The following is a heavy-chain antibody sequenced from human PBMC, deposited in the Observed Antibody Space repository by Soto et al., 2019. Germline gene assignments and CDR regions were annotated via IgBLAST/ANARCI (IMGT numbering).Heavy chain of an antibody. Sequence: QVQLVESGGGVVQPGRSLRLSCAASGFTFSSYAMHWVRQAPGKGLEWVAVISYDGSNKYYADSVKGRFTISRDNSKNTLYLQMNSLRAEDTAVYYCARDRERYCSSTSCYTRRGHYYYGMDVWGQGTTVTVSS. J-gene: IGHJ6*02. V-gene: IGHV3-30-3*01. CDR1: GFTFSSYA. CDR3: ARDRERYCSSTSCYTRRGHYYYGMDV. CDR2: ISYDGSNK. D-gene: IGHD2-2*02.